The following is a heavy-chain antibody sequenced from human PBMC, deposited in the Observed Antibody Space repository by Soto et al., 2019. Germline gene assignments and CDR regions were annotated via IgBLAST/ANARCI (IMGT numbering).Heavy chain of an antibody. CDR3: XXXXRDGWIFDY. J-gene: IGHJ4*02. Sequence: QLQLQESGSGLVKPSQTLSLTCAVSGDSISSGGYSWNWIRQPPGKGLEWIGYIYYTGGTSYNPSLQSRVTISVDTSKNQFSLXLXXXXXXXXXXXXXXXXXRDGWIFDYWGQGTLVTVXS. D-gene: IGHD5-12*01. CDR2: IYYTGGT. V-gene: IGHV4-30-2*01. CDR1: GDSISSGGYS.